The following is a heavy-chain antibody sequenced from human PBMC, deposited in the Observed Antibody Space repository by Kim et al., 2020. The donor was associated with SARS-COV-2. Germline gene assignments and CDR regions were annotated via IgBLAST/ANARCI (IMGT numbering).Heavy chain of an antibody. CDR1: GYTFTSYY. Sequence: ASVKVSCKASGYTFTSYYMHWVRQAPGQGLEWMGIINPSGGSTSYAQKFQGRVTMTRDTSTSTVYMELSSLRSEDTAVYYCASMGMVRGVNEGADYYYYYGMDVWGQGTTVTVSS. J-gene: IGHJ6*02. CDR2: INPSGGST. D-gene: IGHD3-10*01. CDR3: ASMGMVRGVNEGADYYYYYGMDV. V-gene: IGHV1-46*01.